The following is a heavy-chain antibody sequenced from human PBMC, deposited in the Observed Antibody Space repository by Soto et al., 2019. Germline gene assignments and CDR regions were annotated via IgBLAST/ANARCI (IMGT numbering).Heavy chain of an antibody. CDR2: IYYSGST. Sequence: QVQLQESGPGLVKPSETLSLTCTVSGGSISNYFWSWIRQPPGKGLEWIGYIYYSGSTNYNPSLKSRVTISVDTSKNQFSLQLSSVTAADTAVYYCARSVGATTFDYWGQGTLVTVSS. V-gene: IGHV4-59*01. CDR3: ARSVGATTFDY. D-gene: IGHD1-26*01. CDR1: GGSISNYF. J-gene: IGHJ4*02.